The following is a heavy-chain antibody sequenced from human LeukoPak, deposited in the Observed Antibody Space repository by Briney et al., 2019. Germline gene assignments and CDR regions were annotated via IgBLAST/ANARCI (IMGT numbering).Heavy chain of an antibody. Sequence: GASVKVSCKASGYTFTIYYMHWVRQAPGQGLEWMGIINPSGGSTSYAQKFQGRVTMTRDMSTSTVYMELSSLRSEDTAVYYCVVGIAAAGTIAFDIWGQGTMVTVSS. CDR2: INPSGGST. J-gene: IGHJ3*02. V-gene: IGHV1-46*01. D-gene: IGHD6-13*01. CDR1: GYTFTIYY. CDR3: VVGIAAAGTIAFDI.